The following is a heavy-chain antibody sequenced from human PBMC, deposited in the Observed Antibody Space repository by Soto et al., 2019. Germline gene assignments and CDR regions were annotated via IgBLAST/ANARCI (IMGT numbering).Heavy chain of an antibody. D-gene: IGHD3-22*01. CDR1: GFTFSSYA. Sequence: GGSLRLSCAASGFTFSSYAMSWVRQAPGKGLEWVSAISGSGGSTYYADSVKGRFTISRDNSKNTLYLQMNSLRAEDTAVYYCAKDVYYYDRSGYLRFDYWGQGTLVTVSS. J-gene: IGHJ4*02. V-gene: IGHV3-23*01. CDR3: AKDVYYYDRSGYLRFDY. CDR2: ISGSGGST.